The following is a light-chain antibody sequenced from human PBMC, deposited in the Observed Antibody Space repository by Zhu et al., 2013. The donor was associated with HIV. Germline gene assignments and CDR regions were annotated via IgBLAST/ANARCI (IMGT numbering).Light chain of an antibody. V-gene: IGKV4-1*01. Sequence: DIVMSQSPDSMGVSLGERATINCRSSRTVLNGSNNKNALAWYQQKPGQPPRLLIYWASTREFGVPDRFRGTVSGTNFTLTISDLQAEDLAVYYCQQYFTLPWTFGPGTLVDI. CDR3: QQYFTLPWT. CDR1: RTVLNGSNNKNA. J-gene: IGKJ1*01. CDR2: WAS.